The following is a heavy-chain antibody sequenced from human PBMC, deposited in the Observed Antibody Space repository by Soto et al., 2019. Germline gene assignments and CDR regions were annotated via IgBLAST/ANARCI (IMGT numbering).Heavy chain of an antibody. CDR1: GFSLSTSGVG. CDR3: AYLPCSGGSCYWFSFSGMDV. V-gene: IGHV2-5*02. J-gene: IGHJ6*02. CDR2: IYWDDDK. D-gene: IGHD2-15*01. Sequence: QITLKESGPTLVKPTQTLTLTCTFSGFSLSTSGVGVAWIRQPPGKALEWLALIYWDDDKRYRPSLESRLTTTKDTSKNQVVLTMTNMDSVDTATYYCAYLPCSGGSCYWFSFSGMDVWGQGTMVTVSS.